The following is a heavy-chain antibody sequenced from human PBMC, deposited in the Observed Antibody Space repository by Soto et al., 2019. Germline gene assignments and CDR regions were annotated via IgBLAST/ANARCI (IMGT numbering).Heavy chain of an antibody. Sequence: SVKVSCKASGGTFSTFGISWVRQAPGQGLEWMGGIIPFFGTARYSQKFEDRITITAGESTNTVYMDLRSLTSEDTAIYYCAKSAPMDAGDKYYYDFWGQGALVTVSS. CDR1: GGTFSTFG. J-gene: IGHJ4*02. CDR2: IIPFFGTA. CDR3: AKSAPMDAGDKYYYDF. V-gene: IGHV1-69*13. D-gene: IGHD4-17*01.